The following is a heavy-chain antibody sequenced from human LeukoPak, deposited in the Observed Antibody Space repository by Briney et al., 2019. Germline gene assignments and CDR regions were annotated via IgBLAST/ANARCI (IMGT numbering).Heavy chain of an antibody. V-gene: IGHV1-8*01. J-gene: IGHJ5*02. D-gene: IGHD6-19*01. Sequence: ASVKVSCKASGYTFTTYDINWVRQATGQGLEWMGWMNPNSGNTGYTQKFQGRVTMTRNTSMSTAYMELSGLRSEDTAVYYCARGRGSGHKENWFDPWGQGTLVTVSS. CDR1: GYTFTTYD. CDR2: MNPNSGNT. CDR3: ARGRGSGHKENWFDP.